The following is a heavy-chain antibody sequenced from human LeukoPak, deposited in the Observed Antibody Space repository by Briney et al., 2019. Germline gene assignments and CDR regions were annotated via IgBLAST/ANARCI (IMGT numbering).Heavy chain of an antibody. V-gene: IGHV1-18*01. Sequence: ASVKVSCKASGGTFSTYAINWVRQAPGQGLEWMGWISAHNGNTNYAQSLQGRVTMTTDTSTNTAYMELRSLRSDDTAVYYCARDGYFDLWGRGTLVTVSS. CDR1: GGTFSTYA. CDR3: ARDGYFDL. CDR2: ISAHNGNT. J-gene: IGHJ2*01.